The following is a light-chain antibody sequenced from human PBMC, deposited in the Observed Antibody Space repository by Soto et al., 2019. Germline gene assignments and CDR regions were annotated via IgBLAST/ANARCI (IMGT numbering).Light chain of an antibody. V-gene: IGKV1-5*01. CDR1: QSLNSW. CDR2: DAS. Sequence: DIEMMQSPSSLSASVGDRVTITCRASQSLNSWLAWYQQKPWKAPKLLLYDASNLQSGVPSRFSGSGSGTEFALIISSQQPDDFANYHCQQYKTYSWTFGQGTKVQI. CDR3: QQYKTYSWT. J-gene: IGKJ1*01.